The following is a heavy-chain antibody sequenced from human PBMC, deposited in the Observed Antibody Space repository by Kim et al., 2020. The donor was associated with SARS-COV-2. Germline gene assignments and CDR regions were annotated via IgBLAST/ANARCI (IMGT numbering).Heavy chain of an antibody. CDR3: ARGFDY. Sequence: IDYRRTTDYTPAHKSRVTNSVDTSTNQFSLQLSSVTAADPAVYYCARGFDYWGQGTLVTVSS. V-gene: IGHV4-59*09. J-gene: IGHJ4*02. CDR2: IDYRRTT.